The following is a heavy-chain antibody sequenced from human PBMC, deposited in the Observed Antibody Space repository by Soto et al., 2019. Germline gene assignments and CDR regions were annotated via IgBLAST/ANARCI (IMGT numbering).Heavy chain of an antibody. D-gene: IGHD2-2*01. V-gene: IGHV3-30-3*01. CDR2: ISYDGSNK. Sequence: GGSLRLSCAASGFTFSSYAMHWVRQAPGKGLEWVAVISYDGSNKYYADSVKGRFTISRDNSKNTLYLQMNSLRAEDTAVYYRARDQDTLHIVVVPAAIDYWGQGTLVTVSS. CDR3: ARDQDTLHIVVVPAAIDY. CDR1: GFTFSSYA. J-gene: IGHJ4*02.